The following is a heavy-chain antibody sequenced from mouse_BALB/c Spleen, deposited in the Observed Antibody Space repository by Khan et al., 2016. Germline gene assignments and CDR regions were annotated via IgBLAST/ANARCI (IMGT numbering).Heavy chain of an antibody. CDR1: GYSFTGYY. J-gene: IGHJ3*01. Sequence: LVKTGASVKISCKASGYSFTGYYMHWVKQSHGKSLEWIGYITSYNGATSYNQKFKGKATFTVDTSSSTAYMQFNSLTSEDSAVYYCARPDGISHVGFAYWGQGTLVTVSA. CDR2: ITSYNGAT. V-gene: IGHV1S34*01. CDR3: ARPDGISHVGFAY. D-gene: IGHD1-1*01.